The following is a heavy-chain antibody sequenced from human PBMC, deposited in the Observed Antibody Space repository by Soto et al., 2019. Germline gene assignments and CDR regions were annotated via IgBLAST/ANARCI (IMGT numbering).Heavy chain of an antibody. CDR2: IHDSGNA. CDR3: ARHKFSYGDNGWFDP. Sequence: QVQLQESGPGLVKPSQTLSLTCTVSGGSITNSGHYWSWVRQRPGKGLEWVGYIHDSGNADYNPILKSRASISVDSSKNQFSLKLTSVTAADTAKYFCARHKFSYGDNGWFDPWGQGILVTVS. J-gene: IGHJ5*02. D-gene: IGHD4-17*01. V-gene: IGHV4-31*03. CDR1: GGSITNSGHY.